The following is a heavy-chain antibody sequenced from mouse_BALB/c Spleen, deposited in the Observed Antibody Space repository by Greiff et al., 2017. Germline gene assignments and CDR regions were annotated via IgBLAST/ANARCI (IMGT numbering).Heavy chain of an antibody. CDR1: GYTFTSYY. Sequence: QVHVKQSGAELVKPGASVKLSCKASGYTFTSYYMYWVKQRPGQGLEWIGEINPSNGGTNYNEKFKSKATLTVDKSSSTAYMQLSSLTSEDSAVYYCAFITTVVASPYWGQGTLVTVSA. V-gene: IGHV1S81*02. CDR2: INPSNGGT. J-gene: IGHJ3*01. CDR3: AFITTVVASPY. D-gene: IGHD1-1*01.